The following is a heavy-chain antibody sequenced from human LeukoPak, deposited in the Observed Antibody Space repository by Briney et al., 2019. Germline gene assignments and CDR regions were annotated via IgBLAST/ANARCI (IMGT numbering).Heavy chain of an antibody. Sequence: GASVKVSCKASGYTFTSYGISWVRQAPGQGLEWMGWISAYNGNTNYAQKLQGRVTMTTDTSTSTAYMELRSLRSDDTAVNYCARDHQWLAKYYFDYWGQGTLVTVSS. CDR2: ISAYNGNT. D-gene: IGHD6-19*01. J-gene: IGHJ4*02. CDR3: ARDHQWLAKYYFDY. CDR1: GYTFTSYG. V-gene: IGHV1-18*01.